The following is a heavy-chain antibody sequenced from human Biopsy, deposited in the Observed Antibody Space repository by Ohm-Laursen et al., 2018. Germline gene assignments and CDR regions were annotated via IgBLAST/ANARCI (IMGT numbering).Heavy chain of an antibody. D-gene: IGHD6-13*01. CDR3: ARTPILIVSAGLVYRHRRHLQGMDV. V-gene: IGHV2-70*11. CDR1: GFSLSARGMC. CDR2: VAWADYK. Sequence: TQTLTLTCSFSGFSLSARGMCVSWIRQAPGKALEGLARVAWADYKDYTASLQTKLSISKDTSNDQVVLTVNNVDPADTATYYCARTPILIVSAGLVYRHRRHLQGMDVWGQGIAVTVS. J-gene: IGHJ6*02.